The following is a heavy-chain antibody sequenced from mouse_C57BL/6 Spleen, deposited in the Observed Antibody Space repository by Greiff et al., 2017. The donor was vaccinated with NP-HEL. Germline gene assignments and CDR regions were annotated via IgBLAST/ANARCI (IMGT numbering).Heavy chain of an antibody. CDR2: IYPGDGDT. CDR3: ARYVTLMDY. D-gene: IGHD2-12*01. J-gene: IGHJ4*01. Sequence: VQLQQSGPELVKPGASVKISCKASGYAFSSSWMNWVKQRPGKGLEWIGRIYPGDGDTNYNGKFKDKATLTADKSSSTAYMQLSSLTSEDSAVYFCARYVTLMDYWGQGTSVTVSS. CDR1: GYAFSSSW. V-gene: IGHV1-82*01.